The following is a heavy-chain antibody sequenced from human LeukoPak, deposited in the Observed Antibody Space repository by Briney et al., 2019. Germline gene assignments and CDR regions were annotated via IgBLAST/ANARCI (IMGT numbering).Heavy chain of an antibody. Sequence: SVKVSCKASGGTFSSYAISWVRQAPGQGLEWMGGIIPIFGTANYAQKFQGRVTITADESTSTAYMEPSSLRSEDTAVYYCARSAYYYDSSGYYFDYWGQGTLVTVSS. CDR2: IIPIFGTA. CDR3: ARSAYYYDSSGYYFDY. CDR1: GGTFSSYA. J-gene: IGHJ4*02. D-gene: IGHD3-22*01. V-gene: IGHV1-69*01.